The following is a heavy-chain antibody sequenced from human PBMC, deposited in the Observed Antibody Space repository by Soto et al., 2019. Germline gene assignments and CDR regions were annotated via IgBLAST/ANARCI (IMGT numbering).Heavy chain of an antibody. J-gene: IGHJ6*02. CDR1: GGSISSGGYY. CDR2: IYYSGST. Sequence: QVQLQESGPGLVKPSQTLSLTCTVSGGSISSGGYYWSWIRQHPGKGLEWIGYIYYSGSTYYNLSLKSRVTLSVDTSKNQFSLKLSSVTAADTAVYYCARVCGGDCHYGMDVWGQGTTVTVSS. V-gene: IGHV4-31*03. D-gene: IGHD2-21*02. CDR3: ARVCGGDCHYGMDV.